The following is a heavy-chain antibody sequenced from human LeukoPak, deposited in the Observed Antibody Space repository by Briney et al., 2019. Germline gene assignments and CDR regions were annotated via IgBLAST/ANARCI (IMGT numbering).Heavy chain of an antibody. Sequence: GGSLRLSCAASGLTVTSNHMSWVRQAPGKGLEWVSLMKSDGTTEYADSVKGRFTISRDNSKSTLFLQMNSLRVEDTAVYYCARLRRGYWGGEPRSASPQ. J-gene: IGHJ4*02. CDR3: ARLRRGY. CDR2: MKSDGTT. V-gene: IGHV3-53*01. CDR1: GLTVTSNH.